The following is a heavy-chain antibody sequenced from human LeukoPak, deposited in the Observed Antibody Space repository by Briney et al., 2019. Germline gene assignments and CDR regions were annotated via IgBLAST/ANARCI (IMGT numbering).Heavy chain of an antibody. V-gene: IGHV4-34*01. Sequence: ASETLSLTCAVYGGSFSGYYWSWIRQPPGKGLEWIGEINHSGSTNYNPSLKSRVTISVDTSKNQFSLKLSSVTAAYTAVYYCARYFPYYYYMDVWGKGTTVTVSS. CDR2: INHSGST. D-gene: IGHD2/OR15-2a*01. J-gene: IGHJ6*03. CDR3: ARYFPYYYYMDV. CDR1: GGSFSGYY.